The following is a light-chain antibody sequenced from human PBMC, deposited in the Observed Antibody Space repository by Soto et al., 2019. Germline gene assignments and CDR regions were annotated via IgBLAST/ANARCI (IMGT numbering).Light chain of an antibody. CDR3: QSYDSSLSGYV. J-gene: IGLJ1*01. Sequence: QSVLTQPPSVSGAPGKRVTISCTGSSSNIGAGYDVHWYQQLPGTAPKLLIYGNSNRPSGVPDRFSGSKSGTSASLAITGLQAEDEADYYCQSYDSSLSGYVFGTGTKAPS. V-gene: IGLV1-40*01. CDR2: GNS. CDR1: SSNIGAGYD.